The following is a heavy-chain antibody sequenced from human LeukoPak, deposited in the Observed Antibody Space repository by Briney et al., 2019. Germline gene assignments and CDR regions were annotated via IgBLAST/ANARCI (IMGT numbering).Heavy chain of an antibody. CDR3: ARGNGRGWFLRPTDY. V-gene: IGHV4-34*01. D-gene: IGHD6-19*01. CDR2: INHSGST. J-gene: IGHJ4*02. CDR1: GGSFSGYY. Sequence: SETLSLTCAVYGGSFSGYYWSWRRQPPGKGLEWMGEINHSGSTNYNPSLKSRVPISVDTSKNQFSLKLSSVTAADTAVYYCARGNGRGWFLRPTDYWGQGTLVTVSS.